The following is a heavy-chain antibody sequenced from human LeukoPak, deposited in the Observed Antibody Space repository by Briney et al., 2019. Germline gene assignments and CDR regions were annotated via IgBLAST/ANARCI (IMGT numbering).Heavy chain of an antibody. CDR3: ARAVLVSGYPQNFDY. J-gene: IGHJ4*02. D-gene: IGHD3-3*01. V-gene: IGHV1-69*05. CDR2: IIPIFGTA. CDR1: GGTFSSYA. Sequence: SVKVSCKASGGTFSSYAISWVGQAPGQGLEWMGRIIPIFGTANYAQKFQGRVTITTDESTSTAYMQLSSLRSEDTAVYYCARAVLVSGYPQNFDYWGQGTLVTVSS.